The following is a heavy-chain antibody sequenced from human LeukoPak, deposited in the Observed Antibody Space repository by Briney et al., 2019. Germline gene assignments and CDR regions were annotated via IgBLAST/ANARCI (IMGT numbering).Heavy chain of an antibody. CDR3: ATEEIPRYDYVWGSYRRPIGY. V-gene: IGHV1-2*02. CDR1: GYTFTGYY. J-gene: IGHJ4*02. CDR2: INPNSGGT. D-gene: IGHD3-16*02. Sequence: GASVKVPCKASGYTFTGYYMHWVRQAPGQGLEWMGWINPNSGGTNYAQKFQGRVTMTRDTSISTAYMELSRLRSDDTAVYYCATEEIPRYDYVWGSYRRPIGYWGQGTLVTVSS.